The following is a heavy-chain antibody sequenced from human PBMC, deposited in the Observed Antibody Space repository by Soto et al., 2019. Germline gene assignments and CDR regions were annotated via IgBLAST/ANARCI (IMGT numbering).Heavy chain of an antibody. CDR2: INPNSGHT. V-gene: IGHV1-18*01. CDR3: ARGQVVNFDNWFDP. J-gene: IGHJ5*02. CDR1: GYTFTTYG. Sequence: QIQLLQSGAEVKKPGTSVKVSCQASGYTFTTYGIIWVRQAPGQGLEWMGWINPNSGHTNYAQNLQDRATMTTDTSTNTAYMKLRSLRSDDTAVYFCARGQVVNFDNWFDPWGQGTLVTVSS. D-gene: IGHD3-22*01.